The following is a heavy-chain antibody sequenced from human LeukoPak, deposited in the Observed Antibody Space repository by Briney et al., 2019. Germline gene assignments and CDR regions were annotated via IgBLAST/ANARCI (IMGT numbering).Heavy chain of an antibody. J-gene: IGHJ6*03. CDR2: IYYSGST. D-gene: IGHD6-13*01. Sequence: SETLSLTCTVSGGSISSSSYYWGWLRQPPGRGLEWIGSIYYSGSTYYNPSLKSRVTVSVDTSKNQFSLKLSSVTAADTAVYYCARRHSSSWPYYYYYMDVWGKGTTVTVSS. CDR1: GGSISSSSYY. CDR3: ARRHSSSWPYYYYYMDV. V-gene: IGHV4-39*01.